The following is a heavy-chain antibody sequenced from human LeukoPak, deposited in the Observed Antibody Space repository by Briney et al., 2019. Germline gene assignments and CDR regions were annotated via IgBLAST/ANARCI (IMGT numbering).Heavy chain of an antibody. Sequence: ASVKVSCKASGYTFTSYDINWVRQATGQGLEWMGWMNPNSGNTGYAQKFQGRVTMTRNTSISTAYMEPSSLRSEDTAVYYCARNGISGSYLYYWGQGTLDTVSS. CDR3: ARNGISGSYLYY. CDR1: GYTFTSYD. J-gene: IGHJ4*02. D-gene: IGHD1-26*01. V-gene: IGHV1-8*01. CDR2: MNPNSGNT.